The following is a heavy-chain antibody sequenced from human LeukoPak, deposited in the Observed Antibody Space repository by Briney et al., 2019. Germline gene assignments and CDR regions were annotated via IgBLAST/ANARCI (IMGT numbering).Heavy chain of an antibody. V-gene: IGHV1-46*01. CDR2: IDPSGRHT. J-gene: IGHJ4*02. D-gene: IGHD3-16*01. Sequence: GPSVKLSCKASGYTFTSYYLHWVRQAPGQGLEWMGLIDPSGRHTSYAEKFQGRVTVTRDTSTSTVYMELSSLRSEDTAIYYCAREEEGGAFDYWGQGTLVTVSS. CDR1: GYTFTSYY. CDR3: AREEEGGAFDY.